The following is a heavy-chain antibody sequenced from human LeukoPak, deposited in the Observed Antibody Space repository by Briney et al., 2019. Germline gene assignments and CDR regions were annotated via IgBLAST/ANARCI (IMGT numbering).Heavy chain of an antibody. CDR3: ARDPGYCRTTTCPNWFDP. CDR1: GYSFTSFG. V-gene: IGHV1-18*01. CDR2: ISVYNDNA. J-gene: IGHJ5*02. Sequence: ASVNVSCKASGYSFTSFGFTWVRQAPGQGLEWMGWISVYNDNAKYSQNFQGRVTLTTDVYTSTASMELRSLRVDDTAVYYCARDPGYCRTTTCPNWFDPWGQGTLVTVSS. D-gene: IGHD2-2*03.